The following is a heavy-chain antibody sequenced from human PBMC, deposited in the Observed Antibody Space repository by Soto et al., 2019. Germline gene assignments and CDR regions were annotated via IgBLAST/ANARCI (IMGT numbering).Heavy chain of an antibody. V-gene: IGHV1-69*01. D-gene: IGHD4-17*01. CDR1: GGTFSSYA. Sequence: QVQLVQSGAEVKKPGSSVKVSCKASGGTFSSYAISWVRQAPGQGLEWMGGIIPIFGTANYAQKFQGRVTITADESTSTAYMELSSLRSGDTAVYYCARADYGDYARLYYYYGMDVWGQGTTVTVSS. CDR2: IIPIFGTA. CDR3: ARADYGDYARLYYYYGMDV. J-gene: IGHJ6*02.